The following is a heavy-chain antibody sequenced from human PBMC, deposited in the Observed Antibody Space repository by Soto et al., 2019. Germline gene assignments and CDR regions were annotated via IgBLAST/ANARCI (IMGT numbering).Heavy chain of an antibody. J-gene: IGHJ5*01. D-gene: IGHD2-21*01. Sequence: PSGTLSLTSTVSGVSIHNSHSFWAWIRQPPGKGLQFIASVYHNGGAHYNSSLKSRVTISVDTANNQVSLRMRSLTAADTAFYYCGRVVEGATRNTDPDSWGQGILVTVSS. CDR1: GVSIHNSHSF. CDR2: VYHNGGA. CDR3: GRVVEGATRNTDPDS. V-gene: IGHV4-39*01.